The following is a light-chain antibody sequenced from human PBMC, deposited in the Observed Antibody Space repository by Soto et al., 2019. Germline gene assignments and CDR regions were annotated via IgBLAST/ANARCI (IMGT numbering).Light chain of an antibody. V-gene: IGKV1-5*03. J-gene: IGKJ1*01. CDR3: QQYSNQWT. CDR1: QSISRW. Sequence: DIQMTQSPSTLSASVGDRVTITCRASQSISRWLAWYQRKPGKAPKLLIYQASNLESGVPSRFSGGGSGTEFTLTVSSLQPDDSATYYCQQYSNQWTFGQGTKVDIK. CDR2: QAS.